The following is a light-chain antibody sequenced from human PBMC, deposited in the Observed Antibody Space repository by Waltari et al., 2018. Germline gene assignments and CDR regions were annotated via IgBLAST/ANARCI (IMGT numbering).Light chain of an antibody. CDR2: RAS. CDR3: QQYLRAPRT. V-gene: IGKV4-1*01. J-gene: IGKJ2*02. CDR1: LSLLYDFDNTNY. Sequence: DIVMTQSTDSLAVSLGARATINCESSLSLLYDFDNTNYLAWYQQKPGHPPKLLIHRASNRESGVPDRFSGSGSGTEFALTISSLQAEDVAVYYCQQYLRAPRTFGQGTALEIK.